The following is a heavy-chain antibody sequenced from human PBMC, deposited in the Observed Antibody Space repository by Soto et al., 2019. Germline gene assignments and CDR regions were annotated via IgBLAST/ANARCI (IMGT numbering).Heavy chain of an antibody. J-gene: IGHJ5*02. CDR2: INPNSGAT. CDR1: GDTLTVYY. Sequence: ASVKVSCKASGDTLTVYYIHWVRQAPGQGPEWMGWINPNSGATNYAQKFQGRVTMTRDTSISTAYMDLSRLRSDDTAVYYCAGGVLSGTYYNWFDPWGQGTLVTVSS. D-gene: IGHD1-26*01. CDR3: AGGVLSGTYYNWFDP. V-gene: IGHV1-2*02.